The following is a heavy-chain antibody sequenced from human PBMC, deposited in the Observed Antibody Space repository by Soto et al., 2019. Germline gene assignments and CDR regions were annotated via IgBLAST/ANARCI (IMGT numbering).Heavy chain of an antibody. J-gene: IGHJ4*02. CDR2: MHTSGST. Sequence: SETLSLTCTVSGGSIRGYYLSWIRQSAGMGLEWIGRMHTSGSTNYNPSLKSRVTFSVDMSKNQISLKLTSVIAADTALYYCVRASMPKAHFDSWGQGTLVTVSS. D-gene: IGHD2-2*01. CDR1: GGSIRGYY. CDR3: VRASMPKAHFDS. V-gene: IGHV4-4*07.